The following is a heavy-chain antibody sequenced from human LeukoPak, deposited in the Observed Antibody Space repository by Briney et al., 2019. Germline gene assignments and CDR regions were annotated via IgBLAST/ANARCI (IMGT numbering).Heavy chain of an antibody. Sequence: PGGSLRLSCAASGFTFNSYEMNWVRQAPGKGLEWVSYISSSGSTIYYADSVKGRFTISRDNAKNSLYLQMNSLRAEDTAVYYCARVPPYGSGTYGEVYFDYWGQGTLVTVSS. J-gene: IGHJ4*02. D-gene: IGHD3-10*01. CDR2: ISSSGSTI. V-gene: IGHV3-48*03. CDR3: ARVPPYGSGTYGEVYFDY. CDR1: GFTFNSYE.